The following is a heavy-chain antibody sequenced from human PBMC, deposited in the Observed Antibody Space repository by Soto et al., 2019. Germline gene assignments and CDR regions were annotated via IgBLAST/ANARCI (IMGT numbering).Heavy chain of an antibody. CDR3: AKDAYYGSSGFYYYFDY. D-gene: IGHD3-22*01. CDR2: ISSDGSEK. V-gene: IGHV3-30*18. J-gene: IGHJ4*02. Sequence: GGSLRLSCAASGFTFSSFAMSWVRQAPGKGLEWVAVISSDGSEKYYVDSVKGRFTISRDNIKNTLYLQMNSLRAEDTAVYCCAKDAYYGSSGFYYYFDYWGQGTLVTVSS. CDR1: GFTFSSFA.